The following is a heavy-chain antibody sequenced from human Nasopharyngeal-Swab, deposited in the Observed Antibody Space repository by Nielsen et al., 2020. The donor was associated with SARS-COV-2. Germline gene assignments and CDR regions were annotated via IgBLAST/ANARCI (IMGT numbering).Heavy chain of an antibody. CDR2: IYYSGST. J-gene: IGHJ6*02. CDR3: ASTYYYDSSGYGGMDV. Sequence: SETLSLTCTVSGGSISSYYWSWIRQPPGKGLEWIGYIYYSGSTNYNPSLKSRVTISVDTSKNQFSLKLSSVTAADTAVYYCASTYYYDSSGYGGMDVWGQGTTVTVSS. V-gene: IGHV4-59*13. D-gene: IGHD3-22*01. CDR1: GGSISSYY.